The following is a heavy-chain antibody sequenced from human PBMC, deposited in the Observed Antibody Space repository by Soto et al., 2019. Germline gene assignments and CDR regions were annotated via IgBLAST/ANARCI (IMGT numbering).Heavy chain of an antibody. Sequence: QVQLQESGPGLVKPSQTLSLTCPVSGASISSRGFYWTWIRQLPGKGLEWIGYISYSGSTNYSPSLKSRLNISIDTSDNHFSRKLTSVTAADTAVYYWARQSTVTGNYYFDSWGQGTLVTVAT. V-gene: IGHV4-31*03. J-gene: IGHJ4*02. CDR2: ISYSGST. CDR1: GASISSRGFY. CDR3: ARQSTVTGNYYFDS. D-gene: IGHD4-17*01.